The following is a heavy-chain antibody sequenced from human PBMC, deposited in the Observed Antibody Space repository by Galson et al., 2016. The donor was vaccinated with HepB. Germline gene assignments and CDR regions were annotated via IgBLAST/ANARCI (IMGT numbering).Heavy chain of an antibody. CDR3: ARDSRQTGEGAFNL. J-gene: IGHJ3*01. D-gene: IGHD7-27*01. Sequence: SLRLPCAASGFTFSSFAMHWVRQAPGKGLEWVALIRSDGSNEYYADSVKGRFTISRDNSKNTVYLQMNSLSAEDTAVYYCARDSRQTGEGAFNLWGQGTMVTVSS. V-gene: IGHV3-33*01. CDR2: IRSDGSNE. CDR1: GFTFSSFA.